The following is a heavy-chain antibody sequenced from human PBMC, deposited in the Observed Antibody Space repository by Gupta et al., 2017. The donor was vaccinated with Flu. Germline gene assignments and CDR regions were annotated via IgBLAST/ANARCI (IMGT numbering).Heavy chain of an antibody. V-gene: IGHV2-5*01. CDR3: AHRGMASTGLYAFDI. CDR1: GFSLTTSGVG. CDR2: IYWNDDK. Sequence: QITLRESGPTLVKPTQTLTLTCTFSGFSLTTSGVGVGWIRQPPGKALEWLALIYWNDDKYYSPSLKTRLTITQDTSKSHVVLTMTNMNPVDTGTYYCAHRGMASTGLYAFDIWGQGTLVTVSS. D-gene: IGHD6-13*01. J-gene: IGHJ3*02.